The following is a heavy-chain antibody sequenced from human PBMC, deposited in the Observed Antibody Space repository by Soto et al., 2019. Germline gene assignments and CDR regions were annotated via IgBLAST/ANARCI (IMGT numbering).Heavy chain of an antibody. D-gene: IGHD3-3*01. J-gene: IGHJ5*02. CDR2: ISAYNGNT. CDR1: GYTFTSYG. CDR3: ARGRFLEWFLPQNWFDP. V-gene: IGHV1-18*01. Sequence: GASVKVSCKASGYTFTSYGISWVRQAPGQGLEWMGWISAYNGNTNYAQKLQGRVTMTTDTSTSTAYMELRSLRSDDTAVYYCARGRFLEWFLPQNWFDPWGQGTLVTAPQ.